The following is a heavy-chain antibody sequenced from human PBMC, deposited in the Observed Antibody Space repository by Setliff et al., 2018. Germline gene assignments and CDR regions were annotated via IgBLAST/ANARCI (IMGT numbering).Heavy chain of an antibody. CDR1: GYTFTSYA. CDR3: ARGYSSGTTT. V-gene: IGHV1-3*01. J-gene: IGHJ5*02. Sequence: ASVKVSCKASGYTFTSYAMHWVRQAPGQRLEWMGWINAGNGNTNYAQKLQGRVTMTTDTSTSTAYMELRSLRSEDTAVYYCARGYSSGTTTWGQGTLVTVSS. CDR2: INAGNGNT. D-gene: IGHD6-19*01.